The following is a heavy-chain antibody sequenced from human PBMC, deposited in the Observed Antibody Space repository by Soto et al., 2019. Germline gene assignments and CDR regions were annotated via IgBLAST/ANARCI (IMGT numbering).Heavy chain of an antibody. CDR2: INPSNEIT. V-gene: IGHV1-2*02. CDR1: GYTFSAYY. J-gene: IGHJ4*02. Sequence: ASVKVSCKTSGYTFSAYYVHWARRAPGRGFQWLGWINPSNEITTFSEFFQGRVTMTRDTSTSTVHMELNRLASDDTAVYYCMRGGWGDSPIDYWGQGTQVTVPS. D-gene: IGHD1-26*01. CDR3: MRGGWGDSPIDY.